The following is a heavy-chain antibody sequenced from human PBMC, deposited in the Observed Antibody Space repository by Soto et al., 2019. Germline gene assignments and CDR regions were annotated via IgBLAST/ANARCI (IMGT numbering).Heavy chain of an antibody. CDR3: TTLPRTRRGDPFNC. V-gene: IGHV3-49*05. J-gene: IGHJ4*02. D-gene: IGHD2-21*02. CDR1: GFIFGDYA. CDR2: IRSEAYGGTA. Sequence: QLVESGGGLVKPGRSLRLSCTGSGFIFGDYAVTWFRQNPGKGLECVGFIRSEAYGGTADYAASVRGRFTISRDDYKSVAYLQMDSLKTEDTRVYYCTTLPRTRRGDPFNCWGQGTLVTVSS.